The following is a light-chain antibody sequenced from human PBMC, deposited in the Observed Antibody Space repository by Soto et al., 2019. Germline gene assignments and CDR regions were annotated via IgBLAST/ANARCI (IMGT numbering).Light chain of an antibody. CDR3: TSYSGTNDIYV. J-gene: IGLJ1*01. Sequence: QSALTQPPSASGSPGQSVTISCTGTKSDIGVYDFVSWYQHHPGKAPRLIIYEVVQRPSGVPDRFSGSKSGNTASLTVSGLQAADEADYFCTSYSGTNDIYVFGTGTKLTVL. V-gene: IGLV2-8*01. CDR2: EVV. CDR1: KSDIGVYDF.